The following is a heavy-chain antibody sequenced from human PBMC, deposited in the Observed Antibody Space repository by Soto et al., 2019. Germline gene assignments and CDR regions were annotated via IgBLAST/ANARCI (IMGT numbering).Heavy chain of an antibody. CDR1: GFTFTNSA. CDR2: IVVGSGKT. Sequence: QMQLVQSGPEVKKPGTSVKVSCKASGFTFTNSAVQWVRQARGQRLEWIGWIVVGSGKTNYAQKFQERVTITRDMSTSTAYMEVSSLRSEDTAVYYCAADNTIVVIWGQGTLVTVSS. CDR3: AADNTIVVI. J-gene: IGHJ4*02. D-gene: IGHD3-22*01. V-gene: IGHV1-58*01.